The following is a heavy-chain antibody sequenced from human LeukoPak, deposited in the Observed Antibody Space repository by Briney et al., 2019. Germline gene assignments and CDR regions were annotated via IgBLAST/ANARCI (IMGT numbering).Heavy chain of an antibody. CDR2: IYYSGST. CDR1: GGSISSYY. J-gene: IGHJ4*02. Sequence: SETLSLTCTVSGGSISSYYWSWIRQPPGKGLEWIGYIYYSGSTNYNPSLKSRVTISVDTSKNQFSLKLSSVTAADTAVYYCARGGDGYNSHYFDYWGQGTLVTVSS. D-gene: IGHD5-24*01. CDR3: ARGGDGYNSHYFDY. V-gene: IGHV4-59*01.